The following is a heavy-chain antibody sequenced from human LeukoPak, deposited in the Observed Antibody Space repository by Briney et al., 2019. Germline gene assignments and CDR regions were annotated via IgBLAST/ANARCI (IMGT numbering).Heavy chain of an antibody. Sequence: SETLSLTCTVSGGSIGNSGYNWGWIRQPPGKGLEWIASIYYSGSTYYYNPSLKSRVTISVDTSKNQFSLMLTSVTAADTAVYYCARVSSASQMDYWGQGTLVTVSS. CDR1: GGSIGNSGYN. CDR2: IYYSGSTY. V-gene: IGHV4-39*07. J-gene: IGHJ4*02. CDR3: ARVSSASQMDY. D-gene: IGHD6-13*01.